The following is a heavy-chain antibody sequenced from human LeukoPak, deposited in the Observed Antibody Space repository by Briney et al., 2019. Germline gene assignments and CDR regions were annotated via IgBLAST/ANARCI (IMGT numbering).Heavy chain of an antibody. CDR2: IYHSGST. V-gene: IGHV4-38-2*01. Sequence: SETLSLTCAVSGYSINGGYYWGRIRQPPGKGLEWIGSIYHSGSTYYNPCLKSRVTISVDTSKNQFSLKLSSVTAADTAVYYFAKHRDVLPYNILTGYYPDAFDIWSQGTMVTVAS. CDR1: GYSINGGYY. J-gene: IGHJ3*02. D-gene: IGHD3-9*01. CDR3: AKHRDVLPYNILTGYYPDAFDI.